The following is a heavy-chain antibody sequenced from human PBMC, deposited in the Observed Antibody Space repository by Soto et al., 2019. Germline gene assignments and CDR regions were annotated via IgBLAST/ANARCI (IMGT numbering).Heavy chain of an antibody. CDR1: GGTFSSYT. CDR3: ARGRVGATTYDYYYVMYF. Sequence: ASVKVSCKASGGTFSSYTISWVRQAPGQGLEWMGRINPNIGGTNYAQKFQGWVTMTRDTSISTAYMELSSLRSDDTAVYYCARGRVGATTYDYYYVMYFCGQGTTVTVSS. CDR2: INPNIGGT. J-gene: IGHJ6*02. V-gene: IGHV1-2*04. D-gene: IGHD1-26*01.